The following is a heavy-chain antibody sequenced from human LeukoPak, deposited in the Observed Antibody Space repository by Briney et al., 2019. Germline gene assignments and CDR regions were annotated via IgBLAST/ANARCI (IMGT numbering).Heavy chain of an antibody. CDR3: ARDIVGATGWFDP. D-gene: IGHD1-26*01. CDR1: GFTLSSSG. V-gene: IGHV3-21*01. Sequence: KAGGSLRLSCAASGFTLSSSGMNWVRQAPGKGLEWVSSIVSSSSYIYYAESVKGRFTISRDNAKNSLYLQMNSLRAEDTAVYYCARDIVGATGWFDPWGQGTLVTVSS. J-gene: IGHJ5*02. CDR2: IVSSSSYI.